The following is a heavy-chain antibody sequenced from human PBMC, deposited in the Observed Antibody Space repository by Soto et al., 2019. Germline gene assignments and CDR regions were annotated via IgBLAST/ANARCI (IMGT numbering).Heavy chain of an antibody. CDR2: IYWDEDK. J-gene: IGHJ6*02. V-gene: IGHV2-5*02. D-gene: IGHD1-7*01. CDR3: AGWNYESGVDV. CDR1: GFSLNTNGMG. Sequence: QITLKESGPTLVRPTQTLTLSCSFSGFSLNTNGMGVGWIRQPPGKALEWLAFIYWDEDKRYSPSLKTRLTVTADTSKNEVVLTLTNLEPLDTGTCYCAGWNYESGVDVWGQGTTVTVSS.